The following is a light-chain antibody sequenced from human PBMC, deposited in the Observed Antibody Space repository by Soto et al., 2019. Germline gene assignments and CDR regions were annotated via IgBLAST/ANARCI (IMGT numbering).Light chain of an antibody. CDR2: DAS. Sequence: DIQMTQSPSSLSASVGDSVTFSCQASQYISNYVNWYQQRPGKAPTLLISDASNLEGGVPSRFSGRGSGTHFSVTISSLQPEDVAIYFCQQYDTLPLTFGGGTKVEIK. CDR3: QQYDTLPLT. CDR1: QYISNY. J-gene: IGKJ4*01. V-gene: IGKV1-33*01.